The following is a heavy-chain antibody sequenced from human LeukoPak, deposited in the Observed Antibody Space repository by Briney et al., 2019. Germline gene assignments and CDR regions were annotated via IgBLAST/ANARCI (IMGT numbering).Heavy chain of an antibody. Sequence: TGGSLRLSCAASGFTFSSYAMSWVRQAPGKGLEWVSAISGSGGSTYYADSVKGRFTISRDNSKNTLYLQMNSLRAEDTAVYYCAKIPGGGSSSPHFDYWGQGTLVTVSS. CDR2: ISGSGGST. CDR3: AKIPGGGSSSPHFDY. D-gene: IGHD6-13*01. J-gene: IGHJ4*02. CDR1: GFTFSSYA. V-gene: IGHV3-23*01.